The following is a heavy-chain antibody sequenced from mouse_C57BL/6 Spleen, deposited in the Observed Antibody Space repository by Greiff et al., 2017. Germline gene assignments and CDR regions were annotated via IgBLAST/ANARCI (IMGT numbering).Heavy chain of an antibody. V-gene: IGHV1-82*01. CDR3: ARHGYPLYAMDY. CDR1: GYAFSSSW. CDR2: IYPGDGDT. Sequence: QVQLQQSGPELVKPGASVKISCKASGYAFSSSWMNWVKQRPGKGLEWIGRIYPGDGDTNYNGKFKGKATLTADKSSSTAYMQLSSLTSEDSAVYFCARHGYPLYAMDYWGQGTSGTVSS. J-gene: IGHJ4*01. D-gene: IGHD2-2*01.